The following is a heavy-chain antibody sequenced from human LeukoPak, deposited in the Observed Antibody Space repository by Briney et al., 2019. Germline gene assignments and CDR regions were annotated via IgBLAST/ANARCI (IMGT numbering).Heavy chain of an antibody. CDR3: ARDQEGFDY. V-gene: IGHV1-46*02. CDR1: GYTFNSNY. CDR2: IYPRDGST. Sequence: ASVKVSCKASGYTFNSNYIHWVRQAPGQGLEWMGMIYPRDGSTSYAQKFQGRVTVTRDTSTSTVHMELSGLGSEDTAVYYCARDQEGFDYWGQGTLVTVSS. J-gene: IGHJ4*02.